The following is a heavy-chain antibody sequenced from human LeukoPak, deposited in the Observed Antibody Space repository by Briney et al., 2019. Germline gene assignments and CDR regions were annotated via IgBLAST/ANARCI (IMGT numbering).Heavy chain of an antibody. CDR2: IKSDGKST. CDR1: GFTFSKYW. D-gene: IGHD4-17*01. CDR3: ASALLGDYGFDS. Sequence: GGSLRLSCAASGFTFSKYWMHWVRQTPGNGLVWVSRIKSDGKSTAYADSVKGRFTTSRDNAKNTLYLQMSSLRAEDTAVYYCASALLGDYGFDSWGQGALVTVSS. V-gene: IGHV3-74*01. J-gene: IGHJ4*02.